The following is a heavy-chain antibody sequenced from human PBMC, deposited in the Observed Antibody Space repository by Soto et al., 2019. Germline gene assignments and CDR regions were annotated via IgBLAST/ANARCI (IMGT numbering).Heavy chain of an antibody. V-gene: IGHV1-69*13. J-gene: IGHJ6*02. CDR1: GGTFSSYA. D-gene: IGHD3-3*01. CDR3: ARDHTPHDFWSGYSTSYYYGMDV. CDR2: IIPIFGTA. Sequence: SVKVPCKSSGGTFSSYAIIWVRQAPGQGLEWMGGIIPIFGTANYAQKFQGRVTITADESTSTAYMELSSLRSEDTAVYYCARDHTPHDFWSGYSTSYYYGMDVWGQGTTVNVSS.